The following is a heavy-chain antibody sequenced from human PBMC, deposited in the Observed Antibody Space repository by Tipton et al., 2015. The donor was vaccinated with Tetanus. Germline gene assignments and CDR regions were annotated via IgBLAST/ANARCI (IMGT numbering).Heavy chain of an antibody. V-gene: IGHV4-61*05. J-gene: IGHJ4*02. CDR2: IFYSGST. D-gene: IGHD3-16*01. Sequence: TLSLTCTVSGDSISSSHYYWGWVRQPPGKGLEWIGYIFYSGSTNYNPSLKSRVTMSADTSKNHFSLKVTSVTAADTAIYYCARVKSVRFFDSWGQGTVVTVSS. CDR3: ARVKSVRFFDS. CDR1: GDSISSSHYY.